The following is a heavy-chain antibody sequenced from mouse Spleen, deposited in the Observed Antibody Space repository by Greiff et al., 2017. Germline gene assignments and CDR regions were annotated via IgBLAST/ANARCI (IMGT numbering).Heavy chain of an antibody. J-gene: IGHJ2*01. D-gene: IGHD1-1*02. V-gene: IGHV5-6*02. Sequence: EVMLVESGGDLVKPGGSLKLSCAASGFTFSSYGMSWVRQTPDKRLEWVATISSGGSYTYYPDSVKGRFTISRDNAKNTLYLQMSSLKSEDTAMYYCARHEVGPYYFDYWGQGTTLTVSS. CDR2: ISSGGSYT. CDR1: GFTFSSYG. CDR3: ARHEVGPYYFDY.